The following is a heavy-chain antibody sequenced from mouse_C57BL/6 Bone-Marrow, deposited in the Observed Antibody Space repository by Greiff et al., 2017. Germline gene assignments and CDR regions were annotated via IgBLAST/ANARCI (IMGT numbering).Heavy chain of an antibody. CDR2: IYPRDGST. Sequence: QVHVKQSGPELVKPGASVKLSCKASGYTFTSYDINWVKQRPGQGLEWIGWIYPRDGSTKYNEKFKGKATLTVDTSSSTAYMEIHSLTSEDSAVYFCARDYGSSYWYFDVWGTGTTVTVSS. V-gene: IGHV1-85*01. J-gene: IGHJ1*03. D-gene: IGHD1-1*01. CDR1: GYTFTSYD. CDR3: ARDYGSSYWYFDV.